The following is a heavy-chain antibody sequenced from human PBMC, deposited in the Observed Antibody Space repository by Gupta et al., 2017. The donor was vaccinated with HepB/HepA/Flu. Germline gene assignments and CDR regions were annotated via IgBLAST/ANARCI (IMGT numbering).Heavy chain of an antibody. CDR2: IWYDGSNK. CDR3: ARDEEYCSSTSCYTGRDY. CDR1: AFTFSRSG. V-gene: IGHV3-33*01. Sequence: QVQLVESGGGVVQPGRSLTLPCSASAFTFSRSGMHWVRQAPEKGLEWVAVIWYDGSNKYYADSVKGRFTISRDNSKNTLYLQMNSLRAEDTAVYYCARDEEYCSSTSCYTGRDYWGQGTLVTVSS. J-gene: IGHJ4*02. D-gene: IGHD2-2*02.